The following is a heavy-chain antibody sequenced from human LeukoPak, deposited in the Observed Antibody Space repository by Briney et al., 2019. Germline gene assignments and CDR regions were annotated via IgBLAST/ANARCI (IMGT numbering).Heavy chain of an antibody. J-gene: IGHJ5*02. Sequence: GESLKISCKGSGYNFASYWIGWVRQMPGKGREWMAIIYPGDSDTRYSPSFRGQVTISADKSISTAYLQWSSLKASDTAMYYCARRINWFDPWGQGTLVTVSS. CDR2: IYPGDSDT. CDR3: ARRINWFDP. CDR1: GYNFASYW. V-gene: IGHV5-51*01. D-gene: IGHD2-15*01.